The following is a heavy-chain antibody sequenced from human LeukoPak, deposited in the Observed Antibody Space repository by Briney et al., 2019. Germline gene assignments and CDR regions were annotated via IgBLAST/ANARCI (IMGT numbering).Heavy chain of an antibody. CDR2: IYSSGST. J-gene: IGHJ3*01. D-gene: IGHD6-13*01. CDR1: GGSISSDSYY. Sequence: SETLSLTCTVSGGSISSDSYYWSWIRQPAGKGLEWIGRIYSSGSTSYNPSLKGRVTMSVDTSKNQFSLKLSSVTAADTAVYYCARVSRGYRAAAGTLDAFDVWGQGTRVTVSS. V-gene: IGHV4-61*02. CDR3: ARVSRGYRAAAGTLDAFDV.